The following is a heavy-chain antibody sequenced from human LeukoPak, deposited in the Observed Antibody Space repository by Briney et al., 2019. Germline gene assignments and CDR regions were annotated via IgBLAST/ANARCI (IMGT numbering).Heavy chain of an antibody. Sequence: GGSLRLSCAASGFTFSSYSMNWVRQAPGKGLEWVSSISSSSSYIYYADSVKGRFTISRDNAKNSLYLQMNSLRAEDTAVYYWASLLSVVTGGFDYWGQGTLVTVSS. D-gene: IGHD4-23*01. J-gene: IGHJ4*02. CDR2: ISSSSSYI. CDR1: GFTFSSYS. CDR3: ASLLSVVTGGFDY. V-gene: IGHV3-21*01.